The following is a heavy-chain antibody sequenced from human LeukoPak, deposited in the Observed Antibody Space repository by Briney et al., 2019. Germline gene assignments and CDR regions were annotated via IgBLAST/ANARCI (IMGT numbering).Heavy chain of an antibody. Sequence: ASVTVSCTASGYTFSDFYIHWVRQAPGQGLEYVGWITPKSGDTYSPQRFQGRVTMTRNASISTAYMELSSLRSDDTAVYFCARVRLADERAWAYRGQGTLVTVSS. CDR3: ARVRLADERAWAY. CDR2: ITPKSGDT. CDR1: GYTFSDFY. D-gene: IGHD3-3*02. J-gene: IGHJ4*02. V-gene: IGHV1-2*02.